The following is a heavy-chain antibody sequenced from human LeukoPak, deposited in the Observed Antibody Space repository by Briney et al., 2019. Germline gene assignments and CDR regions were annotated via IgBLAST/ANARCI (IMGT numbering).Heavy chain of an antibody. D-gene: IGHD5-18*01. Sequence: KGGESLKIACKGSGYSFTNYWIGWVRQMPGKGLEWMGIIYPGDSDTRYSPSFQGQVTISADKSISTAYLQWSSLKASDTAMYYCARRGGYSYGGLLDYGMDVWGQGTTVTVSS. CDR2: IYPGDSDT. CDR3: ARRGGYSYGGLLDYGMDV. J-gene: IGHJ6*02. CDR1: GYSFTNYW. V-gene: IGHV5-51*01.